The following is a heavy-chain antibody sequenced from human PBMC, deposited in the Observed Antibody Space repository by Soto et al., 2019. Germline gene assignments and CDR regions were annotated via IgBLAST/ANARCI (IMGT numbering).Heavy chain of an antibody. CDR3: AHIMITWGGVSALDAFDM. CDR1: GFSLSTSRVG. J-gene: IGHJ3*02. D-gene: IGHD3-16*01. Sequence: QITLKVSGPTLVNPTQTLTLTCSFSGFSLSTSRVGVAWIRQPPGKALEWLAIIYWDDDRRYSPSLKTRLAITKDTYKNQVVLTMTNLDPGDTATYYCAHIMITWGGVSALDAFDMWGQGTMVTVSS. CDR2: IYWDDDR. V-gene: IGHV2-5*02.